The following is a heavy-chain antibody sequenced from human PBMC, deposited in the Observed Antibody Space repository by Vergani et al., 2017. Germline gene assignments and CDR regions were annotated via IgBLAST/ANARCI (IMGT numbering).Heavy chain of an antibody. Sequence: EVQLVESGGGLVQPGRSLRLSCAASGFTFDDYAMHWVRQAPGKGLEWVSGISWNSGSIGYAVSVKGRFTISRDNAKNSLYLQMNSRRAEDTAVYYCARLLRITMVRGVIYYYYYMDVWGKGP. CDR2: ISWNSGSI. CDR3: ARLLRITMVRGVIYYYYYMDV. D-gene: IGHD3-10*01. CDR1: GFTFDDYA. J-gene: IGHJ6*03. V-gene: IGHV3-9*01.